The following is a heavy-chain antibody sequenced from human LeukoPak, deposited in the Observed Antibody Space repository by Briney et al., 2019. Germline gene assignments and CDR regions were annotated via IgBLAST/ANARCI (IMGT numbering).Heavy chain of an antibody. CDR1: GYTFTSSG. CDR3: ARGSYYDSTDAFDI. D-gene: IGHD3-22*01. Sequence: ASVKVSCKASGYTFTSSGISWVRQAPGQGLEWMGWISAYNGNTNYTQKVQGRVTMTTDTSTSTAYMELRSLRSDDTAIYYCARGSYYDSTDAFDIWGQGTMVTVSS. V-gene: IGHV1-18*01. J-gene: IGHJ3*02. CDR2: ISAYNGNT.